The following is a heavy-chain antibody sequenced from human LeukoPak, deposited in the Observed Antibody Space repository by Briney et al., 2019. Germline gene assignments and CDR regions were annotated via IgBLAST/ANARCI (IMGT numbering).Heavy chain of an antibody. J-gene: IGHJ4*02. V-gene: IGHV3-23*01. CDR3: AKERGNIPAAAVFDY. CDR2: ISGSGGYT. CDR1: GFTFSDYA. Sequence: GGSLRLSCAASGFTFSDYAMSWVRQAPGKGLEWVSAISGSGGYTYYADSVKGRFTISRDSSKSTLYLRMNSLRAEDTAVYYCAKERGNIPAAAVFDYWGQGTLVTVSS. D-gene: IGHD6-13*01.